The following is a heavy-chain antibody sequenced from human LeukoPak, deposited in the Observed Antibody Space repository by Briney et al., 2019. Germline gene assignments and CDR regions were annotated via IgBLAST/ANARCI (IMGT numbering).Heavy chain of an antibody. Sequence: SETLSLTCAVYGGSFSDYYWSWIRQPAGKGLEWFGRIYTSGSTNYNPSLKSRATISVDTSKNQFSLELSSVTAADTAVYYCARERLAMVRGVIPKEAWGWFDPWGQGTLVTVSS. CDR1: GGSFSDYY. J-gene: IGHJ5*02. V-gene: IGHV4-4*07. CDR3: ARERLAMVRGVIPKEAWGWFDP. D-gene: IGHD3-10*01. CDR2: IYTSGST.